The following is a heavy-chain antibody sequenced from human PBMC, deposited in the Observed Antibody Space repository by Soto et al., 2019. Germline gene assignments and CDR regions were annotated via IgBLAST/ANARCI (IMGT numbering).Heavy chain of an antibody. CDR2: ISYDGRHE. CDR1: GFTFSSYA. Sequence: QVHLVESGGGVVQPGMSLRLSCAASGFTFSSYAMHWVRQAPGKGLEWVAVISYDGRHESYTDSVKGRFTISRDTSKNTIYLQMNSLRPEDTAVYYCAKDRTSNFWSAYFDSWGQGTLIAVSS. D-gene: IGHD3-3*01. V-gene: IGHV3-30*04. CDR3: AKDRTSNFWSAYFDS. J-gene: IGHJ4*02.